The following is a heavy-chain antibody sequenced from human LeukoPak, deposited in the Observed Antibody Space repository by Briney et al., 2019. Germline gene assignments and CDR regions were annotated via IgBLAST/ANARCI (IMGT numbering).Heavy chain of an antibody. CDR1: GFTFDDYG. D-gene: IGHD3-3*01. Sequence: GGSLRLSCAASGFTFDDYGMSWVRQAPGKGLEWVSGINWNGGSTGYADSVKGRFTISRDNAKNSLYLQMNSLRAEDTALYYCARGGYYDFWSGYGYWGRGTLVTVSS. J-gene: IGHJ4*02. CDR2: INWNGGST. V-gene: IGHV3-20*04. CDR3: ARGGYYDFWSGYGY.